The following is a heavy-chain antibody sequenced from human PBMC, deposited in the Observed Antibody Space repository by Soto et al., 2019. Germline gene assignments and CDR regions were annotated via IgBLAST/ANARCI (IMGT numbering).Heavy chain of an antibody. V-gene: IGHV1-2*04. CDR1: GYTFTGYY. J-gene: IGHJ4*02. CDR3: ARGANTMVRGVVPNDY. D-gene: IGHD3-10*01. CDR2: INPNSGGT. Sequence: QVQLVQSGAEVKKPGASVKVSCKASGYTFTGYYMHWVRQAPGQGLEWMGWINPNSGGTNYAQKFQGWVTMTRDTSISTAYMELRRLRSDDTAVYYCARGANTMVRGVVPNDYWGQGTLVTVSS.